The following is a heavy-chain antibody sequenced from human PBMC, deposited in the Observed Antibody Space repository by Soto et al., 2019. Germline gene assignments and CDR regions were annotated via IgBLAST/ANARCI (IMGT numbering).Heavy chain of an antibody. D-gene: IGHD5-12*01. CDR2: ISESGGSV. J-gene: IGHJ4*02. CDR3: AKGVRESGYES. V-gene: IGHV3-23*01. Sequence: GGSLRLSCAASGFTFGSFGMSWVRQAPGKGLEWVSAISESGGSVSYADSVRGRFTISRDNSRNTLYLQMNSLRDEDTAVYYCAKGVRESGYESWGQGTLVTVSS. CDR1: GFTFGSFG.